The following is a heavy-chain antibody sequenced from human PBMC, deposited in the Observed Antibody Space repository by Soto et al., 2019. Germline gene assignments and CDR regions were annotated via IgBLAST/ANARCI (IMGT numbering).Heavy chain of an antibody. J-gene: IGHJ5*02. CDR2: INHSGST. CDR3: ARVKPFDP. Sequence: QVQLQQWGAGLLKPSETLSLTCAVYGGSFSGYYWSWIRQPPGKGLEWIGEINHSGSTNYNPSLKRRVTISVDTSKNQFSLKLSSVTAADTAVYYCARVKPFDPWGQGTLVTVSS. V-gene: IGHV4-34*01. CDR1: GGSFSGYY.